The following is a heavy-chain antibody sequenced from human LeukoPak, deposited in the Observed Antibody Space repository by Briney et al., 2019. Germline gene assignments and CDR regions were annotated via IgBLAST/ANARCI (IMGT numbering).Heavy chain of an antibody. V-gene: IGHV4-61*08. Sequence: SETLSLTCTVSGGSISSGGYYWSWIRQPPGKGLEWIGYIYYSGSTNYNPSLKSRVTISVDTSKNQFSLKLSSVTAADTAVYYCARRYSSGWFDNWFDLWGQGTLVTVSS. D-gene: IGHD6-19*01. CDR1: GGSISSGGYY. J-gene: IGHJ5*02. CDR3: ARRYSSGWFDNWFDL. CDR2: IYYSGST.